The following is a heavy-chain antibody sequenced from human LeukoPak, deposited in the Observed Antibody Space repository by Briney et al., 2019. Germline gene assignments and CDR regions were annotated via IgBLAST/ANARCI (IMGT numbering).Heavy chain of an antibody. D-gene: IGHD6-25*01. CDR2: INQGGTT. J-gene: IGHJ3*02. V-gene: IGHV4-34*01. Sequence: SETLCLTCAVYGASFSGYYWSWVRQPPGKGLEWIGQINQGGTTNYNPSLKSRVTISIDTSRNQFSLRLTSVTAADTAVYFCARHVKCTVDSCGTLWAFVIWGRGPIHPVSS. CDR3: ARHVKCTVDSCGTLWAFVI. CDR1: GASFSGYY.